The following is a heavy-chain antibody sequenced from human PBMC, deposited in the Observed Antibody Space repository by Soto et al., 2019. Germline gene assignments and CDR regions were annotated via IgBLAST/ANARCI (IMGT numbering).Heavy chain of an antibody. CDR2: INPSGGST. D-gene: IGHD3-22*01. J-gene: IGHJ4*02. CDR3: ARGDRYYYDSSGSPAPDY. Sequence: ASVKVSCKASGYTFTSYYMHWVRQAPGQGLEWMGIINPSGGSTSYAQKFQGRVTMTRDTSTSTVYMELSSLRSEDTAVYYCARGDRYYYDSSGSPAPDYWGQGTRVTVSS. CDR1: GYTFTSYY. V-gene: IGHV1-46*01.